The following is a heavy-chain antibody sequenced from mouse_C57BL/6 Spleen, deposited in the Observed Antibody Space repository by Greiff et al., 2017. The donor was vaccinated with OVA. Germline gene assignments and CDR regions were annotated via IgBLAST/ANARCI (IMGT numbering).Heavy chain of an antibody. J-gene: IGHJ2*01. CDR1: GYAFSSSW. Sequence: VQRVESGPELVKPGASVKISCKASGYAFSSSWMNWVKQRPGKGLEWIGRIYPGDGDTNYNGKFKGKATLTADKSSSTAYMQLSSLTSEDSAVYFCARDYYGSSRFDYGGQGTTLTVSS. V-gene: IGHV1-82*01. CDR3: ARDYYGSSRFDY. CDR2: IYPGDGDT. D-gene: IGHD1-1*01.